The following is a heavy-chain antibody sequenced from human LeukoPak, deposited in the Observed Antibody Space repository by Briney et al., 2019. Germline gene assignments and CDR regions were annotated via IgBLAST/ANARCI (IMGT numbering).Heavy chain of an antibody. D-gene: IGHD6-13*01. CDR1: GGSFSGYY. V-gene: IGHV4-34*01. CDR3: ARGRDEQPFDI. J-gene: IGHJ3*02. CDR2: INHSGST. Sequence: SETLSLTCAVYGGSFSGYYWSWIRQPPGKGLEWIGEINHSGSTNYNPSLKSRVTISVDTSKNQFSLKLSSVTAADTAVYYRARGRDEQPFDIWGQGTMVTVSS.